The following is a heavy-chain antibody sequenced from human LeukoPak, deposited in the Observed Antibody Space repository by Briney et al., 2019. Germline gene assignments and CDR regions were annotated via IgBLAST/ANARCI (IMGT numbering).Heavy chain of an antibody. Sequence: ASVKVSCKASGYTFTGYYMHWVRQAPGQGLEWMGWINSNSGGTNYAQKFQGRVTMTRDTSISTAYMDLSRLRSDGTAVYYCARDAIAAAGTQLPYYYYYMDVWGKGTTVTISS. V-gene: IGHV1-2*02. J-gene: IGHJ6*03. CDR3: ARDAIAAAGTQLPYYYYYMDV. CDR2: INSNSGGT. CDR1: GYTFTGYY. D-gene: IGHD6-13*01.